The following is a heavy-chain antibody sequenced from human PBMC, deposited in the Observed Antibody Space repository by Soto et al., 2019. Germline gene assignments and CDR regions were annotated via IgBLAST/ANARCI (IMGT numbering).Heavy chain of an antibody. J-gene: IGHJ4*02. CDR2: INSRSSST. D-gene: IGHD7-27*01. CDR3: VKGRNWASGSDY. Sequence: GGSLRLSCAASGFTFSSYWMSWVRQAPGKGLEWVSYINSRSSSTNYADSVKGRFTISRDNAKNLLYLQMSSLTVEDTAVYYCVKGRNWASGSDYRGQGTLVTVSS. V-gene: IGHV3-48*04. CDR1: GFTFSSYW.